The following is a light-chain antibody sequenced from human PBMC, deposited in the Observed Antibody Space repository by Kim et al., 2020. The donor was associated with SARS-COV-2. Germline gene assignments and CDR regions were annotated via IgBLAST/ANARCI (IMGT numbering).Light chain of an antibody. CDR2: DNK. CDR1: SANIRVNP. Sequence: GQRVTISGSGSSANIRVNPVHWYQPLPGTSPKLLIYDNKQRPSGVPDRFSVSSSGTSASLAISGLQAEYEAHYYCAAWDDSLKGPVFGGGTKLTVL. CDR3: AAWDDSLKGPV. J-gene: IGLJ3*02. V-gene: IGLV1-44*01.